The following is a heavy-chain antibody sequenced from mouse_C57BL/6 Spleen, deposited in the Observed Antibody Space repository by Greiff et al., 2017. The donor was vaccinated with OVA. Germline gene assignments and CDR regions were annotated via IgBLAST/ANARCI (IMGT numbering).Heavy chain of an antibody. CDR2: IWWDDDK. Sequence: QVTLKESGPGILQPSQTLSLTCSFSGFSLSTFGMGVGWIRQPSGKGLEWLAHIWWDDDKYYNPALKSRLTISKDTSKNQVFLKIANLSTADTATYYCARMDDGSYAMDYWGQGTSVTVSS. D-gene: IGHD2-3*01. CDR1: GFSLSTFGMG. CDR3: ARMDDGSYAMDY. J-gene: IGHJ4*01. V-gene: IGHV8-8*01.